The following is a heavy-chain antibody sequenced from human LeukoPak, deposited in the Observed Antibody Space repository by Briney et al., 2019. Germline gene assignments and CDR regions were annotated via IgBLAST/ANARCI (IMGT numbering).Heavy chain of an antibody. CDR1: GFSPSTSGVG. Sequence: SGPTLVKPTQTLTLTCTFSGFSPSTSGVGVGWIRQPPGKALEWLALIYWNDDKRYSPSLKSRLTITKDTSKNQVVPTMTNMDPVDTATYYCAHSPLGEDLYDFWSGYYRLAGNNWFDPWGQGTLVTVSS. CDR3: AHSPLGEDLYDFWSGYYRLAGNNWFDP. D-gene: IGHD3-3*01. J-gene: IGHJ5*02. CDR2: IYWNDDK. V-gene: IGHV2-5*01.